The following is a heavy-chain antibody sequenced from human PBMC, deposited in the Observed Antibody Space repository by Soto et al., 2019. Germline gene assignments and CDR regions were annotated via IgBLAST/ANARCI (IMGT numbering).Heavy chain of an antibody. CDR3: ARSRDGYSFYFYYGMDG. CDR1: GFNFNSHT. Sequence: GGSLRLSCAAAGFNFNSHTMNWVRQAPGKGLAWVSAIAPDSNTFYADSVKGRFTISRDNSGTTLYLQMNSLRAEDTAVYYCARSRDGYSFYFYYGMDGWGQGTTVTVSS. D-gene: IGHD4-4*01. V-gene: IGHV3-23*01. CDR2: IAPDSNT. J-gene: IGHJ6*02.